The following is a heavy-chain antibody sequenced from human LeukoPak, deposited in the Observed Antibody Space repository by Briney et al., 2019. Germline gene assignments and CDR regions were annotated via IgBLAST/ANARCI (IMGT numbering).Heavy chain of an antibody. CDR1: GGSFSDYY. V-gene: IGHV4-34*01. CDR2: INHSGST. Sequence: SETLCLTCAAYGGSFSDYYWSWIRQSPGKGLEWIGEINHSGSTNYDPSLKSRVTISVDTSKNQFSLKLSSVTAADTAVYYCARVAYDSSATEAFDIWGQGTMVTVSS. D-gene: IGHD3-22*01. J-gene: IGHJ3*02. CDR3: ARVAYDSSATEAFDI.